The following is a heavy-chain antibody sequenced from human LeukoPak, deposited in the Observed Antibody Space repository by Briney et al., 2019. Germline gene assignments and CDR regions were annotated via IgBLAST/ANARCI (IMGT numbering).Heavy chain of an antibody. J-gene: IGHJ4*02. CDR3: VRGADTCYSSDS. D-gene: IGHD6-13*01. CDR1: GFTFSRYW. CDR2: INGDGRST. V-gene: IGHV3-74*01. Sequence: PGGSLRLSCVASGFTFSRYWMHWVRQAPGKGLVWVSRINGDGRSTNYADSVKGRFSISRDNAENTLYLQMNSLRVEDTAVYYCVRGADTCYSSDSWGQGTLVTVSS.